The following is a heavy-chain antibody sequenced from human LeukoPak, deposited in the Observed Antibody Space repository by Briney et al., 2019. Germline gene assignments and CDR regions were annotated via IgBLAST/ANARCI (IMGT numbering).Heavy chain of an antibody. CDR2: IIPIFGTA. V-gene: IGHV1-69*01. D-gene: IGHD2-15*01. CDR3: AREAVVVVAATGYYFDY. Sequence: SVKVSCRASGGTFSSYAISWVRQAPGQGLEWMGGIIPIFGTANYAQKFQGRVTITADESTSTAYMELSSLRSEDTAVYYCAREAVVVVAATGYYFDYWGQGTLVTVSS. CDR1: GGTFSSYA. J-gene: IGHJ4*02.